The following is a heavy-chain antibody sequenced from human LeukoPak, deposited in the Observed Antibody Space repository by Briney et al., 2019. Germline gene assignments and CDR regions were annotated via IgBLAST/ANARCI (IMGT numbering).Heavy chain of an antibody. CDR3: ARGENCSGGSCYGSGAFDI. D-gene: IGHD2-15*01. CDR2: TYYSGST. CDR1: GGSISSGGYY. J-gene: IGHJ3*02. Sequence: SETLSLTCTVSGGSISSGGYYWSWIRQHPGKGLEWIGYTYYSGSTYYNPSLKSRVTISVDTSKNQFSLKLSSVTAADTAVYYCARGENCSGGSCYGSGAFDIWGQGTMVTVSS. V-gene: IGHV4-31*03.